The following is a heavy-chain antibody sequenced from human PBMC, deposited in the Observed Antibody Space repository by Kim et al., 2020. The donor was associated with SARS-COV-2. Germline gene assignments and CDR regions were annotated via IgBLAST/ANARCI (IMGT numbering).Heavy chain of an antibody. Sequence: SETLSLTCTVSGGSLSSSSYYWGWIRQPPGKGLEGIGTTYYSGNTYYNPSLKRRVTISVDTYKNQSALNLGSVTAADTAVYYCVRQKRDSSGWYV. CDR1: GGSLSSSSYY. V-gene: IGHV4-39*01. CDR3: VRQKRDSSGWYV. CDR2: TYYSGNT. J-gene: IGHJ2*01. D-gene: IGHD6-19*01.